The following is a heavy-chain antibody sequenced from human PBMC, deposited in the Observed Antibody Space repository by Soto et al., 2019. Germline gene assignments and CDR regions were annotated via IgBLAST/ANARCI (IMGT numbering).Heavy chain of an antibody. CDR2: ISYDGSNK. J-gene: IGHJ4*02. CDR1: GFTFSSYG. CDR3: AKEDDYDFWSGYYQGNDY. V-gene: IGHV3-30*18. Sequence: VQLVESGGGVVQPGRSLRLSCAASGFTFSSYGMHWVRQAPGKGLEWVAVISYDGSNKYYADSVKGRFTISRDNSKNTLYLQMNSLRAEDTAVYYCAKEDDYDFWSGYYQGNDYWGQGTLVTVSS. D-gene: IGHD3-3*01.